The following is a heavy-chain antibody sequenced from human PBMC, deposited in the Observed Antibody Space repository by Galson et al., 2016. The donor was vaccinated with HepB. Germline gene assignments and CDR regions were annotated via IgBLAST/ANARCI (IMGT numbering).Heavy chain of an antibody. CDR3: AREAVAYDPIFDY. Sequence: SETLSLTCTVSGDSISTSSYYWGWIRQPPGKGLEWIGSIYYSESTYYNPSLKSRVTVSVDTSKNQFSLKLNSVTAADTAVYFCAREAVAYDPIFDYWGQGTLVTVSS. V-gene: IGHV4-39*02. CDR2: IYYSEST. J-gene: IGHJ4*02. D-gene: IGHD4-23*01. CDR1: GDSISTSSYY.